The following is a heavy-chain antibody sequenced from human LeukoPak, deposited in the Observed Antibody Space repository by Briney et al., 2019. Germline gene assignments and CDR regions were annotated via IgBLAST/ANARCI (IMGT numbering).Heavy chain of an antibody. V-gene: IGHV3-23*01. Sequence: SGGSLRLSCAASGFTFSSYAMSWVRQAPGKGLEWVSAISGSGGSTYYADSVKGRFTISRDNSKNTLYLQMNSLRAEDTAVYYCAKGYSYGYGYYMDVWGKGTTVTVSS. CDR2: ISGSGGST. J-gene: IGHJ6*03. D-gene: IGHD5-18*01. CDR3: AKGYSYGYGYYMDV. CDR1: GFTFSSYA.